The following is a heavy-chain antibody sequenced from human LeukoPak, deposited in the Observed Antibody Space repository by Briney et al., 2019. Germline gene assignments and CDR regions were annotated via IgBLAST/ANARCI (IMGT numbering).Heavy chain of an antibody. J-gene: IGHJ4*02. CDR3: ARSSDSNGYYYYFDY. V-gene: IGHV4-39*06. CDR2: IYYSGTT. D-gene: IGHD3-22*01. Sequence: SETLSLTCTVSGGSVSSNTYYWSWIRQPPGKGLEWIGSIYYSGTTSYNPSLKSRVTISVDTSKNQVTLELRSVTAEDTSLYYCARSSDSNGYYYYFDYWGQGTLVTVSS. CDR1: GGSVSSNTYY.